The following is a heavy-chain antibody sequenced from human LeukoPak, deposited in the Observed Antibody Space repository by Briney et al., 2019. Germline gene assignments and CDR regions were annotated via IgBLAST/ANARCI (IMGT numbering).Heavy chain of an antibody. V-gene: IGHV4-59*08. J-gene: IGHJ6*02. CDR2: IDYSGST. CDR3: ARLNRYDILTGDSDYYYYGMDV. D-gene: IGHD3-9*01. Sequence: SETLSLTCTVSGGSISSYYWSWIRQPPGKGLEWVGHIDYSGSTNYYPSLKSRVTISVDTSKNQFSLKPSSVTAADTAVYYRARLNRYDILTGDSDYYYYGMDVWGQGTTVTVSS. CDR1: GGSISSYY.